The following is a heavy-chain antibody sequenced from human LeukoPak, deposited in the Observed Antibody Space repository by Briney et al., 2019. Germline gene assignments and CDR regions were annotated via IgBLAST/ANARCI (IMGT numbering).Heavy chain of an antibody. Sequence: GGSLRLSCAASGFTFSNYAMNWVRQAPGKGLEWVSGISSSAGSTVYADSVRGRFTISRDNFKNTMFLQMNSLRAEDTAVYFCAKDQGSGLGSYSWGYFDYWGLGTLVTVSS. CDR2: ISSSAGST. CDR1: GFTFSNYA. J-gene: IGHJ4*02. D-gene: IGHD3-10*01. CDR3: AKDQGSGLGSYSWGYFDY. V-gene: IGHV3-23*01.